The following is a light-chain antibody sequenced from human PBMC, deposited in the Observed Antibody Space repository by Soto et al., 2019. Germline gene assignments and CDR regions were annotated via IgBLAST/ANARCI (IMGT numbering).Light chain of an antibody. CDR3: EQDNSQPLT. V-gene: IGKV1-5*03. CDR2: KAS. Sequence: DIQMTQSPSTLSASVGDRVTITCRASQSVSSWLAWYQQKPGKVPKLLIYKASTLESGVPSRFSGSGSGTERTLTVSSLQPDDFATYYGEQDNSQPLTFGGGTKVEIK. CDR1: QSVSSW. J-gene: IGKJ4*01.